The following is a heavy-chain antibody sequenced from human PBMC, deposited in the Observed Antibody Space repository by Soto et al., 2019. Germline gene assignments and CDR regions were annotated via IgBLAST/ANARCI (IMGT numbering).Heavy chain of an antibody. CDR2: ISTHNGNT. CDR1: VFTSSG. CDR3: AREGILGLFDAYDL. J-gene: IGHJ3*01. D-gene: IGHD3-3*01. Sequence: QDQLVQSGAEVKKPGASVKVSCKASVFTSSGISWERPPPGQRLEWMGWISTHNGNTIYAQKSQGRGIMTMDTSTTTVSMELRILSPDDKAVSLCAREGILGLFDAYDLWGQGTLVTVSS. V-gene: IGHV1-18*04.